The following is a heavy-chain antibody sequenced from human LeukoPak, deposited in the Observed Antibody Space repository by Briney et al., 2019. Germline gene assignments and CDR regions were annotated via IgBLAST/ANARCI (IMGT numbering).Heavy chain of an antibody. D-gene: IGHD7-27*01. CDR3: ARESANWRAFDI. J-gene: IGHJ3*02. Sequence: SETLSLTCTVSGGSIRSYYCSWIRQPPGKGLEWIGSIYYSGSTSYSPSLKSRVTVSVDTSKNQFSLKLNSVTAADTAVYYCARESANWRAFDIWGQGTMVSVSS. V-gene: IGHV4-59*01. CDR1: GGSIRSYY. CDR2: IYYSGST.